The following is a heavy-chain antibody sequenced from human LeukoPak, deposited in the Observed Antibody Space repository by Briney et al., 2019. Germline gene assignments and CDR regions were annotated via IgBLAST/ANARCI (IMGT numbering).Heavy chain of an antibody. CDR3: ARGGSSSSSGIYYYYYMDV. CDR2: IYTSGST. D-gene: IGHD6-6*01. J-gene: IGHJ6*03. CDR1: GGSISSYY. Sequence: SETLSLTCTVSGGSISSYYWSWIQQPPGKGLEWIGYIYTSGSTNYNPSLKSRVTISVDTSKNQFSLKLSSVTAADTAGYYCARGGSSSSSGIYYYYYMDVWGKGTTVTVSS. V-gene: IGHV4-4*09.